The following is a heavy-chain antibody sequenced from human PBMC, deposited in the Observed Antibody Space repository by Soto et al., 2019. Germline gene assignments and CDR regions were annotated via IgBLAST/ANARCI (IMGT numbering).Heavy chain of an antibody. Sequence: GPTLVNPTQTLTLTCTFSGFSLSTSGMSVSWIRQPPGKALEWLALIDCDDDKYYSTSLKTRLTISKDTSKNQVVLTMTNMDPVDTATYYCARIPSYIVGATRIYYYGMDVWGQGTTVTVSS. CDR2: IDCDDDK. CDR3: ARIPSYIVGATRIYYYGMDV. V-gene: IGHV2-70*01. CDR1: GFSLSTSGMS. D-gene: IGHD1-26*01. J-gene: IGHJ6*02.